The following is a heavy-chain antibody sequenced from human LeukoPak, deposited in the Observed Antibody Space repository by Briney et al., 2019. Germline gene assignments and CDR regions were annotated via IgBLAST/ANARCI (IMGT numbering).Heavy chain of an antibody. Sequence: GGSLRLSCAASGFTFNEYYMTWIRQAPGKGLEWISYISSTGDSIYYADSVKGRFTISRDNAKNSVYLQMDSLRAEDTAVYYCARGIIAVPTFLDHWGQGTLVTVSS. CDR3: ARGIIAVPTFLDH. D-gene: IGHD4-17*01. CDR2: ISSTGDSI. J-gene: IGHJ4*02. V-gene: IGHV3-11*04. CDR1: GFTFNEYY.